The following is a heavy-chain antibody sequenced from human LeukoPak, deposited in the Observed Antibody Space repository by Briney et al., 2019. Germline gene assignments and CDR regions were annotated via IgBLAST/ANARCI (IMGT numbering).Heavy chain of an antibody. D-gene: IGHD3-10*01. CDR2: ISGSGGSI. J-gene: IGHJ4*02. V-gene: IGHV3-23*01. CDR3: AKDQNDMVRGPNPTFDY. Sequence: GGSLRLSCAASGFTVSSNYMSWVRQAPGKGLEWVSGISGSGGSIYYADSVKGRFTISRDNSKNTLYLQMNSLRAEDTAVYYCAKDQNDMVRGPNPTFDYWGQGTLVTVSS. CDR1: GFTVSSNY.